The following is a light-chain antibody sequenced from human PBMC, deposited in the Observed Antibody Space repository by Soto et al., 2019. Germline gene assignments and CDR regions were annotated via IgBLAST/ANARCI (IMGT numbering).Light chain of an antibody. CDR3: HSRA. V-gene: IGKV1-5*01. J-gene: IGKJ5*01. CDR1: QTISRW. CDR2: DAS. Sequence: DIQLTQTPSTFSSSLGDQVTITCRASQTISRWLAWYQQKPGRAPKLLIYDASTLESGVPSRFSGSGSETEFTLTISRLQPDDFATYFCHSRAFGQGTRLEIK.